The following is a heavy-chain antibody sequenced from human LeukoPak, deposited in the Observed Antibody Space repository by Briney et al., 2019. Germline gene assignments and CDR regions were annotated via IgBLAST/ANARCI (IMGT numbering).Heavy chain of an antibody. CDR1: GFAFDDYA. CDR3: ASVDGYGWTGYFDY. D-gene: IGHD6-19*01. CDR2: ISSSGSTI. V-gene: IGHV3-48*03. J-gene: IGHJ4*02. Sequence: GGSLRLSCAASGFAFDDYAMHWVRQAPGKGLEWVSYISSSGSTIYYADSVKGRFTISRDNAKNSLYLQMNSLRAEDTAVYYCASVDGYGWTGYFDYWGQGTLVTVSS.